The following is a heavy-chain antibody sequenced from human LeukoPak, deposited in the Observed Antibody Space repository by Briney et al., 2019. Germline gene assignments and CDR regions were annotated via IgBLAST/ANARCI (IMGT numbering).Heavy chain of an antibody. D-gene: IGHD3-3*01. CDR3: AHRAVDYDFWSGYPSYFDY. CDR1: GFSLSTSGVG. V-gene: IGHV2-5*02. J-gene: IGHJ4*02. CDR2: NYWDGDK. Sequence: SAPTLLKPTQALTLTSTFSGFSLSTSGVGVDWIRQPPGNALEWLAPNYWDGDKSFCPSPTNKLPITQNTTKNPVALTMTNMDPVDTATYYRAHRAVDYDFWSGYPSYFDYWGQGTLVTVSS.